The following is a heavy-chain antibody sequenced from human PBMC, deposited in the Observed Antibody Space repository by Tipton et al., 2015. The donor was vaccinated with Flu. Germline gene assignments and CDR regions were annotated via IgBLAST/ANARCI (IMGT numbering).Heavy chain of an antibody. CDR1: GGTFSSYA. J-gene: IGHJ4*02. D-gene: IGHD3-22*01. Sequence: QVQLVQSGAEVKKPGSSVKVSCKASGGTFSSYAISWVRQAPGKGIEGMGGNIPIFGTENYAQKFQGRVTITADESTSTAYMELSSLRSEDTAVYYCAPVGDSSGYYSNWGQGTLVTVSS. CDR2: NIPIFGTE. V-gene: IGHV1-69*01. CDR3: APVGDSSGYYSN.